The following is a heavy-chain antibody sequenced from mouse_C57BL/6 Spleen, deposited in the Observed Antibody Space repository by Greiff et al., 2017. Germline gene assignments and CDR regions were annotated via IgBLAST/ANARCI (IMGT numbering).Heavy chain of an antibody. CDR2: IDPNSGGT. D-gene: IGHD2-3*01. V-gene: IGHV1-62-3*01. CDR3: ARSNYDGYPGGY. Sequence: QVQLQQPGAELVKPGASVKLSCKASGYTFTSYWMHWVKQRPGRGLEWIGRIDPNSGGTTYNEKFKSKATLTVDKPTSTAYMQLSSMTSEDSGVYYYARSNYDGYPGGYWGQGTSVTVSS. J-gene: IGHJ4*01. CDR1: GYTFTSYW.